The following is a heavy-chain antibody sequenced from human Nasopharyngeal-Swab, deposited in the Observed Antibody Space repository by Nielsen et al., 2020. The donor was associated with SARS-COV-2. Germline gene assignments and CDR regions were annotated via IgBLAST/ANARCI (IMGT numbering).Heavy chain of an antibody. Sequence: GESLKISCAASGFSFSIYWMHWVRQPPGKGLVWVSGISSDESTTTYADSVKGRFTISRDNTKNTLYLQMNSLRAKDTAVYYCARDSPWQELDYWGQGTLVTVSS. CDR1: GFSFSIYW. V-gene: IGHV3-74*01. CDR2: ISSDESTT. D-gene: IGHD1-1*01. CDR3: ARDSPWQELDY. J-gene: IGHJ4*02.